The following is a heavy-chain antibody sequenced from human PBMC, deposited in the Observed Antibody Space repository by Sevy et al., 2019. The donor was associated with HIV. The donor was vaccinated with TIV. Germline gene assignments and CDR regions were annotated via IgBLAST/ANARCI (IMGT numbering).Heavy chain of an antibody. J-gene: IGHJ5*01. Sequence: GGSLRLSCAASGFTFTSYAMYWVRHAPGKGLEWVAAISGSGQSSFYADSVKGRFTVSRDRSKNTLFLQMDSLRVEDTALYYCAKDRMDSSFYGSNWFDFWGQGTPVTVSS. D-gene: IGHD2-2*01. CDR1: GFTFTSYA. V-gene: IGHV3-23*01. CDR3: AKDRMDSSFYGSNWFDF. CDR2: ISGSGQSS.